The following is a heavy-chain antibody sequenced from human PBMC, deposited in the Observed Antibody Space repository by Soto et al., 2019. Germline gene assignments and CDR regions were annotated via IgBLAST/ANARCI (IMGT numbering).Heavy chain of an antibody. V-gene: IGHV3-23*01. CDR1: GFTFSSYA. CDR3: ARDAARQSSGLPSGALDI. Sequence: PGGSLRLSCAASGFTFSSYAMSWVRQAPGKGLEWVAAIRYGGGNTYYADSVKGRFTISRDNSKNTLYLQMNSLRAEDTAVYYCARDAARQSSGLPSGALDIWGQGTMVTVSS. D-gene: IGHD6-25*01. J-gene: IGHJ3*02. CDR2: IRYGGGNT.